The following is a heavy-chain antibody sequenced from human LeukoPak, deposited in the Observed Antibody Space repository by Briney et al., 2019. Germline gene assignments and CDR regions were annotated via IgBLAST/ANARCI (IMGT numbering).Heavy chain of an antibody. CDR1: GYTFTSYG. Sequence: ASVKVSCKASGYTFTSYGISWVRQAPGQGLEWMGWISAYNGNTNYAQKLQGRVTMTTDTSTSTAYMELRSLRSDDTAVYYCARDPRIAARLYYYYGMDVRGQGTTVTVSS. D-gene: IGHD6-6*01. V-gene: IGHV1-18*01. CDR3: ARDPRIAARLYYYYGMDV. CDR2: ISAYNGNT. J-gene: IGHJ6*02.